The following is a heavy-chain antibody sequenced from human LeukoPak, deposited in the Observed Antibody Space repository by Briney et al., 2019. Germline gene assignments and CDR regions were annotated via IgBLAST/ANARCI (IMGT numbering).Heavy chain of an antibody. CDR3: ARDLVYGSGIYDY. D-gene: IGHD3-10*01. J-gene: IGHJ4*02. CDR2: IRPDGTGT. CDR1: GFTFSSYW. V-gene: IGHV3-74*01. Sequence: PGGSLRLSCGASGFTFSSYWMHRVRQAPGKGLVWVSRIRPDGTGTNYADSVKGRFTISRDNAKNTLYLQMNSLRAEDTAVYYCARDLVYGSGIYDYWGQGTLVTVSS.